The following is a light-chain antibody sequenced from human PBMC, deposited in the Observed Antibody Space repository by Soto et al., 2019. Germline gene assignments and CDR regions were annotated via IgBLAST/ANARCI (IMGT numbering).Light chain of an antibody. Sequence: DIQMTQSPSSLSASVGDRVTITCRASQAISIYLAWYQQKPGKGPELLIYAATTLQSGVPSRFSGSGSGTELTLTISSLQPEDVATYYCQKYNSAPLTFGPGTKVDIK. CDR1: QAISIY. J-gene: IGKJ3*01. V-gene: IGKV1-27*01. CDR2: AAT. CDR3: QKYNSAPLT.